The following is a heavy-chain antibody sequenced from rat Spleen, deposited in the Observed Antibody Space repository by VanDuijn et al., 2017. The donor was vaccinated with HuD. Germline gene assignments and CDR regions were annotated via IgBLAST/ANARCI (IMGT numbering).Heavy chain of an antibody. CDR3: VKLAGSPGDY. Sequence: QVQLKESGPGLVQPSQTLSLTCTVSGFSLTSNGVSWVRQPPGKGLEWIAAISSGGSTYYNSALKSRLSISRDTSRSQIFLNMSSLQTEDTAMYFCVKLAGSPGDYWGQGVMVTVSS. V-gene: IGHV2S12*01. J-gene: IGHJ2*01. D-gene: IGHD5-1*01. CDR2: ISSGGST. CDR1: GFSLTSNG.